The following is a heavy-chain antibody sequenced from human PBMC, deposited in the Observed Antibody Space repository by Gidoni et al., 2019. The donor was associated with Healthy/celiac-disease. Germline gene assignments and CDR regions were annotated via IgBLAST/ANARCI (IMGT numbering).Heavy chain of an antibody. D-gene: IGHD5-18*01. J-gene: IGHJ2*01. CDR3: ARMVVDTAMVTHWYFDL. CDR2: IFSNDEK. CDR1: GFSLSNSRMG. Sequence: QVTLKESVPVLVQPTETLTLTCTVSGFSLSNSRMGVSWIRQPPGKSLEWLAHIFSNDEKSYSTSLKSRLTISKDTSKSQVVLTMTNMDPVDTATYYCARMVVDTAMVTHWYFDLWGRGTLVTVSS. V-gene: IGHV2-26*01.